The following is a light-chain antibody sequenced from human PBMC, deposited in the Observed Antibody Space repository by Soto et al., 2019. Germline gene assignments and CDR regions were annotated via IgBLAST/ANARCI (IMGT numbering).Light chain of an antibody. Sequence: ELVLTQSPGTLSLSPGERATLSCRASQSIHTSLAWYQQKPGQPPRLXXYDSTLRANGVPDRFGGSRSGTEFTLTINNLETEDFAVYYCQQRNVWPPITFGQGTRLEIK. J-gene: IGKJ5*01. CDR3: QQRNVWPPIT. V-gene: IGKV3-11*01. CDR2: DST. CDR1: QSIHTS.